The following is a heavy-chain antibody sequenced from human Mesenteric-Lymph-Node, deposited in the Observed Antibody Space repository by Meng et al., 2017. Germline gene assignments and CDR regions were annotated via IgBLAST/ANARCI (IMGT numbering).Heavy chain of an antibody. CDR2: INHSGST. Sequence: QVQRQRWGAGLLRPSETLSLTCAVYGGSFSGYYWSWIRQPPGKGLEWIGEINHSGSTNYNPSLKSRVTISVDTSKNQFSLKLSSVTAADTAVYYCARRRGGSGRDCWGQGTLVTVSS. J-gene: IGHJ4*02. V-gene: IGHV4-34*01. CDR3: ARRRGGSGRDC. CDR1: GGSFSGYY. D-gene: IGHD3-10*01.